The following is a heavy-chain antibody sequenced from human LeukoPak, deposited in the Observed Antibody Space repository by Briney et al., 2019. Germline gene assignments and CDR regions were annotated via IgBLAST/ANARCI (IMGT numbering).Heavy chain of an antibody. CDR1: GGSISSSSYY. Sequence: SETLSLTCTVSGGSISSSSYYWGWIRQPPGKGLEWIGSIYYSGSTYYNPSLKSRVTISVDTSKNQFSLKLSSVTAADTAVYYCARATKGRRAYYFDYWGQGTLVTVSS. CDR2: IYYSGST. J-gene: IGHJ4*02. V-gene: IGHV4-39*07. D-gene: IGHD1-26*01. CDR3: ARATKGRRAYYFDY.